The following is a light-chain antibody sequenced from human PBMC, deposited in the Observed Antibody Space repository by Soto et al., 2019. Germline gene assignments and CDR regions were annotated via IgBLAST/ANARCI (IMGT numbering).Light chain of an antibody. Sequence: EIVLTQSPGTLSLSPGEGATLSCRASQSINSFLAWYQQRRGQAPRLLIHGASNRATGIPDRFSGSGSGTDFTLTISRLEPEDFAVYYCQQYGSSPPYTFGQGTKVDIK. CDR1: QSINSF. V-gene: IGKV3-20*01. CDR2: GAS. CDR3: QQYGSSPPYT. J-gene: IGKJ2*01.